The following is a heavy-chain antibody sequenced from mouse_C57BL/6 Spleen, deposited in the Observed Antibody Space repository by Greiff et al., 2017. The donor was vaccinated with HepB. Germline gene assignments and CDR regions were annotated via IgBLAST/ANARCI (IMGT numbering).Heavy chain of an antibody. CDR3: ARGGPFAY. CDR1: GFTFSSYA. V-gene: IGHV5-4*01. J-gene: IGHJ3*01. Sequence: EVQVVESGGGLVKPGGSLKLSCAASGFTFSSYAMSWVRQTPEKRLEWVATISDGGSYTYYPDNVKGRFTISRDNAKNNLYLQMSHLKSEDTAMYYCARGGPFAYWGQGTLVTVSA. CDR2: ISDGGSYT.